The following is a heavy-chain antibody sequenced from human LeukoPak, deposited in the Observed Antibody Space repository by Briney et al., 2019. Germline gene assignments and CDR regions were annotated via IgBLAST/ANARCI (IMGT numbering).Heavy chain of an antibody. J-gene: IGHJ6*03. D-gene: IGHD3-10*01. CDR3: ARLLLRFGESGNYMDL. CDR2: MYYSGST. Sequence: SETLSLTCTVSGGSISSYYWSWIRQPPGKGLEWIGSMYYSGSTYYNPSLKSRVTISLDTSKNQLSLKLRSVTAADTAVYYCARLLLRFGESGNYMDLWGKGTTVTIAS. V-gene: IGHV4-59*05. CDR1: GGSISSYY.